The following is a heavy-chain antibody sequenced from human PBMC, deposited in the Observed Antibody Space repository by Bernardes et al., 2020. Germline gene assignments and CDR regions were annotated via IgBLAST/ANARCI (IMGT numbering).Heavy chain of an antibody. CDR3: AKAILGARWAFDI. D-gene: IGHD3-16*01. V-gene: IGHV3-9*01. Sequence: GGSLRLSCAASGFTFDDYAMHWVRQAPGKGLEWVSGISWNSGSIGYADSVKGRFTISRDNAKNSLYLQMNSLRAEDTALYYCAKAILGARWAFDIWGQGTMVTVSS. CDR2: ISWNSGSI. J-gene: IGHJ3*02. CDR1: GFTFDDYA.